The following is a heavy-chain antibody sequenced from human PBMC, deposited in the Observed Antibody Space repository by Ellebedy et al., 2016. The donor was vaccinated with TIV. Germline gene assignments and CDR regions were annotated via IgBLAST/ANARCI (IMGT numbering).Heavy chain of an antibody. V-gene: IGHV4-34*01. CDR1: GGSFSGYY. Sequence: MPSETLSLPCAVYGGSFSGYYWSWIRQPPGKGLEWIGEINHRGSTNYNPSLKSRVTISVDTSKNQFSLKLSSVTAADTAVYYCARGRATPSKLIDAFDIWGQGTMVTVSS. J-gene: IGHJ3*02. D-gene: IGHD3-16*01. CDR2: INHRGST. CDR3: ARGRATPSKLIDAFDI.